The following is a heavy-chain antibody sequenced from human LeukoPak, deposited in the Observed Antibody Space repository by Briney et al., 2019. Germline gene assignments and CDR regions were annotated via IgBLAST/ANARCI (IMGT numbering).Heavy chain of an antibody. CDR1: GGSISSYY. Sequence: SETLSLTCTVSGGSISSYYWSWIRQPPGKGLEWIGYISYSGSTNYSPSLKSRVTISVDTSKNQFSPKLISVTAADTAVYYCARVDSGSHHYWGQGTLVTVSS. J-gene: IGHJ4*02. D-gene: IGHD3-10*01. CDR2: ISYSGST. CDR3: ARVDSGSHHY. V-gene: IGHV4-59*01.